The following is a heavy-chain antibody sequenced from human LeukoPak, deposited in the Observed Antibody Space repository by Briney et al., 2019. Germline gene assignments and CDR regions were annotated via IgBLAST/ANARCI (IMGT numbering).Heavy chain of an antibody. Sequence: SETLSLTCTVSGGSISSYYWSWIRQPPGKGLEWIGYIYYSGSTNYNPSLKSRVTISVDMSKNQFSLKLNSVTAADTAVYYCARHAFMVRGPTGAFDIWGQGTMVTVSS. J-gene: IGHJ3*02. CDR3: ARHAFMVRGPTGAFDI. CDR1: GGSISSYY. CDR2: IYYSGST. D-gene: IGHD3-10*01. V-gene: IGHV4-59*08.